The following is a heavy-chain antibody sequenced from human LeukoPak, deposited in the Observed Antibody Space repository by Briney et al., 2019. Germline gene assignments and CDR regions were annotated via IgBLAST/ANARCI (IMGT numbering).Heavy chain of an antibody. J-gene: IGHJ5*02. V-gene: IGHV4-59*08. D-gene: IGHD1-20*01. CDR3: ARSAGITGTRAWFDP. Sequence: KPSETLSLTCTVPGGSISSYYWSWIRQPPGKGLEWIGYIYYSGSTNYNPSLKSRVTISVDTSKNQFSLKLSSVTAADTAVYYCARSAGITGTRAWFDPWGQGTLVTVSS. CDR2: IYYSGST. CDR1: GGSISSYY.